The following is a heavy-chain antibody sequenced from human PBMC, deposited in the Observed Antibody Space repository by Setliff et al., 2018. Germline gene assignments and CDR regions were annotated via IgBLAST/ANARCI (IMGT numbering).Heavy chain of an antibody. D-gene: IGHD2-21*02. Sequence: GGSLRLSCAASGFTFSSYWMSWVRQAPGKGLGWVANIKQDGSEKYYVDSVKGRFSISRDNAKNSLYLQMNSLRAEDTAVYYCARVPPRDQAFDYWGQGTLVTVSS. CDR2: IKQDGSEK. V-gene: IGHV3-7*01. CDR3: ARVPPRDQAFDY. CDR1: GFTFSSYW. J-gene: IGHJ4*02.